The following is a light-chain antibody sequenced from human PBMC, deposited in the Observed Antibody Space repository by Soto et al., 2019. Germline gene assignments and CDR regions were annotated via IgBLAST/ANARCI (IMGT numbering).Light chain of an antibody. V-gene: IGLV1-44*01. CDR2: NNN. J-gene: IGLJ1*01. CDR3: AAWDDRMHGYV. Sequence: QSALTLPPSASGTPGQRVTISCSGSSSNIGRNTANWYQQLPGTAPKLLIYNNNQRPSGVPDRFSGSKSGTSASLAISGLQSKHEADYYCAAWDDRMHGYVFGAGTTVTVL. CDR1: SSNIGRNT.